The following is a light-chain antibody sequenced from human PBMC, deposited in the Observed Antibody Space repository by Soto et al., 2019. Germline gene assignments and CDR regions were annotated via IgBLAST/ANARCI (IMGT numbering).Light chain of an antibody. CDR1: QSVSSN. CDR2: GAS. Sequence: EIVMTQSPATLSVSPGERATLSCRASQSVSSNLAWYQQKPGQAPRLLIYGASTRATGIPARFSGSESGTEFTLTISSLQSEDFAVYYCQQYNNWPLALTFGGGTKVEIK. V-gene: IGKV3-15*01. J-gene: IGKJ4*01. CDR3: QQYNNWPLALT.